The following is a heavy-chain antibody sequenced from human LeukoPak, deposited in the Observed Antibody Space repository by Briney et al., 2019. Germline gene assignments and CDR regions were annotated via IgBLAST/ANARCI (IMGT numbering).Heavy chain of an antibody. CDR2: INPNSGGT. CDR3: ARDQLEYNWNYSYYYYYMDV. Sequence: ASVKVSCKASGYTFTGYYMHWVRQAPGQGLEWMGWINPNSGGTNYAQKFQGRVTMTRDTSISTAYMELSRLRSDDTAVYYCARDQLEYNWNYSYYYYYMDVWGKGTTVTVSS. V-gene: IGHV1-2*02. D-gene: IGHD1-7*01. J-gene: IGHJ6*03. CDR1: GYTFTGYY.